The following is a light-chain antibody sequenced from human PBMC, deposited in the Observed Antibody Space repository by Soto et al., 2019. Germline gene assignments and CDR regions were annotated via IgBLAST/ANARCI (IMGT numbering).Light chain of an antibody. CDR1: QSISRH. Sequence: DIQMTQSPSSLSASVGDRVTITCRASQSISRHLNLYQQKPGKAPKLLIFTASSLQTGVPSRFSGSGSGTDVTLTICSRQPEDFATYYCQQCDSSLRTFGQGTKVEIK. CDR2: TAS. CDR3: QQCDSSLRT. J-gene: IGKJ1*01. V-gene: IGKV1-39*01.